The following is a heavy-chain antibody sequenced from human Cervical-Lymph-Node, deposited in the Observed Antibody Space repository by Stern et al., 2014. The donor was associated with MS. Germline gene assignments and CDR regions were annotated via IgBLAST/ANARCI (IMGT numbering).Heavy chain of an antibody. Sequence: QVQLVESGGGVVQPGRSLRLSCVASGFTFSSHGMHWVRQAPGKGLEWGAGISYEGRTENYADSVKGRFTISRDNSRTTLSLQMTSLRPEDTAVYYCARDVYSSGWNAFDIWGQGTMVTVSS. J-gene: IGHJ3*02. CDR1: GFTFSSHG. CDR2: ISYEGRTE. D-gene: IGHD6-19*01. CDR3: ARDVYSSGWNAFDI. V-gene: IGHV3-30*04.